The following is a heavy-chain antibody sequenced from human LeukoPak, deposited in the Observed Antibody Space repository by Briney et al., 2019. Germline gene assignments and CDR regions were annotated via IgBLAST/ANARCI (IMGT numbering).Heavy chain of an antibody. CDR3: ATSLGSYYGYCDY. V-gene: IGHV5-51*01. Sequence: GESLKISCKGSGYNFNTYWVAWVRPLPGKGLEWMGIIRPMNSDVRYSPSFQGQVTISADKSISTAFLQWSSLKASDTAMYYCATSLGSYYGYCDYWGQGTLVTVSS. CDR2: IRPMNSDV. J-gene: IGHJ4*02. CDR1: GYNFNTYW. D-gene: IGHD1-26*01.